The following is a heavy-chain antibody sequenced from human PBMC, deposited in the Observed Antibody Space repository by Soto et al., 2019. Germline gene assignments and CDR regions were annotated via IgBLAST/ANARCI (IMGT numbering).Heavy chain of an antibody. Sequence: SETLSLTCTVSGGSISSGGYYWSWIRQHPGKGLEWIGYIYYSGSTYYNPSLKSRVTISVDTSKNQFSLKLSSVTAADTAVYYCARNGRGESGYYPLPLFFDYWGQGTLVTVSS. J-gene: IGHJ4*02. CDR2: IYYSGST. CDR1: GGSISSGGYY. D-gene: IGHD3-22*01. V-gene: IGHV4-31*03. CDR3: ARNGRGESGYYPLPLFFDY.